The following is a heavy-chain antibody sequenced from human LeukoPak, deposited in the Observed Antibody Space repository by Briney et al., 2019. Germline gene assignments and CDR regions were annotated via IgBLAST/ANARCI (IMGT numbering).Heavy chain of an antibody. CDR3: ASLGGKIDY. CDR1: GFTFSSYW. D-gene: IGHD3-10*01. CDR2: ISSSSSYI. Sequence: GGSLRLSCAASGFTFSSYWMSWVRQAPGKGLEWVSSISSSSSYIYYADSVKGRFTISRDNAKNSLYLQMNSLRAEDTAVYYCASLGGKIDYWGQGTLVTVSS. J-gene: IGHJ4*02. V-gene: IGHV3-21*01.